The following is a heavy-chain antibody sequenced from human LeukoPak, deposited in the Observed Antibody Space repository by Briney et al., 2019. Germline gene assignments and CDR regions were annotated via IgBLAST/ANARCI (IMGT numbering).Heavy chain of an antibody. CDR2: ISSDGSKK. CDR1: GFTFIGYA. Sequence: PGRSLRLSCAASGFTFIGYAMHWVRQAPGKGLEWVAVISSDGSKKYYADSVKGRFTISRDNSKNTLYLQMNSLRAEDTAVYYCAKEITRPNRAVAGLNYWGQGTLVTVSS. V-gene: IGHV3-30-3*01. CDR3: AKEITRPNRAVAGLNY. J-gene: IGHJ4*02. D-gene: IGHD6-19*01.